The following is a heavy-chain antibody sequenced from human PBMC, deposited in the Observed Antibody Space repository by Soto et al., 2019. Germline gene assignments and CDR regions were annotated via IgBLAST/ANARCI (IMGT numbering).Heavy chain of an antibody. D-gene: IGHD5-18*01. V-gene: IGHV3-23*01. Sequence: EMQLLESRGDLVQPGGSLRLACAASGFTFSIYAMSWVRQAPGKGLEWVSNVSASGSTTYYADSVKGRFTISRDNSKNTLYLQMNSLRAEDTAVYFCAKGPGYSYEKYYFDYCRQGTLVTVSS. CDR3: AKGPGYSYEKYYFDY. CDR1: GFTFSIYA. J-gene: IGHJ4*02. CDR2: VSASGSTT.